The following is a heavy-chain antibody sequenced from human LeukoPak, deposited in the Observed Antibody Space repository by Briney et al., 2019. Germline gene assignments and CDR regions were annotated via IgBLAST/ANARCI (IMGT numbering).Heavy chain of an antibody. CDR2: MYYSGRT. Sequence: SETLSLTCTVSGGSISNSSHYWGWIRQPPGKGLEWIGSMYYSGRTYYNPSLKSRVTISVDTSKNQFSLKLSSVTAADTAVYYCARRVLAAAAFFDYWGQGTLVTVSS. D-gene: IGHD6-13*01. CDR1: GGSISNSSHY. CDR3: ARRVLAAAAFFDY. V-gene: IGHV4-39*01. J-gene: IGHJ4*02.